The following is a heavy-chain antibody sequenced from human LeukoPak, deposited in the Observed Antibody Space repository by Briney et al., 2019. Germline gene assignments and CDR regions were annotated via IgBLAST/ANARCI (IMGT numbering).Heavy chain of an antibody. V-gene: IGHV4-4*07. J-gene: IGHJ4*02. Sequence: SETLSLTCTVSGGSISSHYWSWIRHPAGKRLEWLGRIWTTGSTAYNPSYKSRLTMSMDKSKNQFSLTLTSMTAADTAVYYCARVLVASSGYPSHFDYWGQGTLVTVSS. CDR2: IWTTGST. CDR1: GGSISSHY. D-gene: IGHD3-22*01. CDR3: ARVLVASSGYPSHFDY.